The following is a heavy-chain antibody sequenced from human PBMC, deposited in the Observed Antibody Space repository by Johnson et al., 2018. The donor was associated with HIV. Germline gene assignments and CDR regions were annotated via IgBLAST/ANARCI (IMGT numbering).Heavy chain of an antibody. Sequence: VQLVESGGGVVQPGRSLRLSCAASGFSFSTYTMHWVRPAPGKGLEWVALISYDGSNKYYADSVKGRFTISRDNSKKPLYLQMNSLRAEDTAVYYCAKGSWALWSPWGQGTMVAVSS. J-gene: IGHJ3*01. CDR1: GFSFSTYT. V-gene: IGHV3-30-3*01. D-gene: IGHD1-26*01. CDR3: AKGSWALWSP. CDR2: ISYDGSNK.